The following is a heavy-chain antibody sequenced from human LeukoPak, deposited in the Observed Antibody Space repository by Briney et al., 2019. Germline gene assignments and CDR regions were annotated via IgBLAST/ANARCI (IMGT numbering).Heavy chain of an antibody. CDR3: ARSSSGSLDY. V-gene: IGHV1-18*01. D-gene: IGHD6-19*01. Sequence: GASVKVSCKASGYTFTSYGISWVRQAPGQGLEWMGWMNPNSGYTGYAQKLQGRVTMTTDTSTSTAYMELRSLRSDDTAVYYCARSSSGSLDYWGQGTLVTVSS. CDR2: MNPNSGYT. J-gene: IGHJ4*02. CDR1: GYTFTSYG.